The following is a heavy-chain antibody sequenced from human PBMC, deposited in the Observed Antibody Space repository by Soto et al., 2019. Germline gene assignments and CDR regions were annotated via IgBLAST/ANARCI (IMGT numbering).Heavy chain of an antibody. Sequence: HPGGSLRLSCAASGFTFSSYAMSWVRQAPGKGLEWVSAISGSGGSTYYADSVKGRFTISRDNSKNTLYLQMNSLRAEDTAVYYCAKSWVRGVTPPDYWAREPWSPSPQ. J-gene: IGHJ4*02. V-gene: IGHV3-23*01. CDR2: ISGSGGST. D-gene: IGHD3-10*01. CDR3: AKSWVRGVTPPDY. CDR1: GFTFSSYA.